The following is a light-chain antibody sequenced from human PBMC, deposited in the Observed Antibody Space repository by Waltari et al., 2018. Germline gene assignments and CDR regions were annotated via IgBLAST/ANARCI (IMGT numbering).Light chain of an antibody. CDR3: HVWHPHVDPGV. Sequence: SYVVTQPPSVSVAPGETATITCGGDNIGTYSVHWYQQKAGQAPVLVIFYDRDRPSGIPDRFSDCNAGNTATLTISRVEAGDEARYYCHVWHPHVDPGVFGTGTEVTVL. CDR1: NIGTYS. J-gene: IGLJ1*01. CDR2: YDR. V-gene: IGLV3-21*04.